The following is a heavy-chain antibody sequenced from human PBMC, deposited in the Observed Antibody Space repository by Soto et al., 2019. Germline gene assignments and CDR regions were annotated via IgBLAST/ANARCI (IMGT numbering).Heavy chain of an antibody. V-gene: IGHV3-53*01. CDR1: GFTVSSNY. CDR2: IYSGGST. Sequence: PGGSLRLSCAASGFTVSSNYMSWVRQAPGKGLEWVSVIYSGGSTYYADSVKGRFTISRDNSKNTLYLQMNSLRAEDTAVYYCARDTYYYDSSGFEYWGQGTLVTVSS. D-gene: IGHD3-22*01. J-gene: IGHJ4*02. CDR3: ARDTYYYDSSGFEY.